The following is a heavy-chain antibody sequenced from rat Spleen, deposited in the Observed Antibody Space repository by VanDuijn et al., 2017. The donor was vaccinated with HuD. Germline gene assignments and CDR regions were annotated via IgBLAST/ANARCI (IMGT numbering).Heavy chain of an antibody. CDR1: GFSLSNYG. V-gene: IGHV2-13*01. CDR3: TRSEGSYYYDGTYYYPFAY. Sequence: QVQLKESGPGLVQPSQTLSLTCTVSGFSLSNYGVIWVRQPPGKGLEWMGVIWGNGNTNYNSALRSRLSINRDTSKSQVFLKMNSLQTDDTAIYFCTRSEGSYYYDGTYYYPFAYWGQGTLVTVSS. CDR2: IWGNGNT. D-gene: IGHD1-12*02. J-gene: IGHJ3*01.